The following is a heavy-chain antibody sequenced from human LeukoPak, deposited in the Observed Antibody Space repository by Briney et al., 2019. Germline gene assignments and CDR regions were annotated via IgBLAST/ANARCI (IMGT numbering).Heavy chain of an antibody. Sequence: SQTLSLTCTVSGGSISSYYWSWIRQPPGKGLEWIGYIYYSGITDYNPSLRSRVTISVDTSKNQFSLKLSSVTAADTAVYYCAREDYCGGGSCYSGYFQHWGQGTLVTVSS. CDR3: AREDYCGGGSCYSGYFQH. J-gene: IGHJ1*01. CDR2: IYYSGIT. CDR1: GGSISSYY. D-gene: IGHD2-15*01. V-gene: IGHV4-59*01.